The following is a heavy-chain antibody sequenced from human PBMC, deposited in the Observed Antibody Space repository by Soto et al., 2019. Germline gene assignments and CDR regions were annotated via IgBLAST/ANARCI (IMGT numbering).Heavy chain of an antibody. V-gene: IGHV5-10-1*01. Sequence: PGESLKISCKGSGYSFAGYWITWVRQKPGEGLEWMGRIDPSDSQTYYSPSFRGHVTISVTKSITTVFLQWSSLRASDTAMYYCARQIYDSDTGPNFKYYFDSWGQGTPVTVSS. CDR3: ARQIYDSDTGPNFKYYFDS. CDR2: IDPSDSQT. D-gene: IGHD3-22*01. J-gene: IGHJ4*02. CDR1: GYSFAGYW.